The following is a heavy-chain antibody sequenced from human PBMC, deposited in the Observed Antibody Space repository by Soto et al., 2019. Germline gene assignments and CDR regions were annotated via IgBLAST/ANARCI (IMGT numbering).Heavy chain of an antibody. V-gene: IGHV4-59*01. CDR2: LYYGRSA. Sequence: QVQLQESGPGLVKPSETLSLTCAVSGDSISSYYCMWIRQPPGKGLESIGYLYYGRSANYNPSLKSRVTLSVGTSANQCSLTRSSMTAADTAVYYCALRSMAVVPEYWGQGTLVTVSS. CDR1: GDSISSYY. D-gene: IGHD3-22*01. CDR3: ALRSMAVVPEY. J-gene: IGHJ4*02.